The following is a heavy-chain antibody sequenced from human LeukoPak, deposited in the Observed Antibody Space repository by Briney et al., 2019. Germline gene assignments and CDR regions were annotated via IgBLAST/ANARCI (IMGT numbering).Heavy chain of an antibody. D-gene: IGHD3-10*01. V-gene: IGHV4-39*07. Sequence: SETLSLTCTVSGGSISSSSYYWGWIRQPPGKGLEWIGSIYHSGSTYYNPSLKSRVTISVDTSKNQFSLKLSSVTAADTAVYYCARDRRVRTMVRGVIITDSDPPGWGQGTLVTVSS. CDR2: IYHSGST. J-gene: IGHJ4*02. CDR1: GGSISSSSYY. CDR3: ARDRRVRTMVRGVIITDSDPPG.